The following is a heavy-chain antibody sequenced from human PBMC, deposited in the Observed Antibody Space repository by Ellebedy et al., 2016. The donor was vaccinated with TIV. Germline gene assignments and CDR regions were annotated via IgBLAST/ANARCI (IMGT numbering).Heavy chain of an antibody. CDR1: GFAFSRCA. CDR3: ARDSWGGSFLVANYFDS. CDR2: ISYHGRNK. V-gene: IGHV3-30*04. D-gene: IGHD2-15*01. Sequence: GESLKISXAASGFAFSRCAMQWVRQTPGKGLEWVATISYHGRNKFYADAVKGRFSISRDNSMNTLYLQANSLRAEDTAVYYCARDSWGGSFLVANYFDSWGQGTLVSVSS. J-gene: IGHJ4*02.